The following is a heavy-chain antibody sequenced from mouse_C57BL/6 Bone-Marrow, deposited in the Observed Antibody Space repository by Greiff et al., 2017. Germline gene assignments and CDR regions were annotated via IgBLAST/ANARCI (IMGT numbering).Heavy chain of an antibody. Sequence: VQLQQSGAELMKPGASVKLSCTATGYTFTGYWIEWVKQRPGHGLEWIGEFLPGCGSPNYNETFKGKATFTADTSSNTAYMQHSSLTTEDSAIYYCARGWYFDVWGTGTTVTVSS. CDR3: ARGWYFDV. CDR1: GYTFTGYW. V-gene: IGHV1-9*01. CDR2: FLPGCGSP. J-gene: IGHJ1*03.